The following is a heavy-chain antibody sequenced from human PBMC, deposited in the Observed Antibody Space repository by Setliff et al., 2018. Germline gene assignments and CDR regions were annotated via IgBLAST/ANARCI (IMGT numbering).Heavy chain of an antibody. D-gene: IGHD2-2*01. CDR2: ISAYNGNT. Sequence: GASVKVSCKASGYTFTSYGISWVRQAPGQGLEWMGWISAYNGNTNYAQKLQGRVTMTTDTSTSTAYMELRSLRSDDTAVYYCARDRDQLLSGGYYYYMDVWGKGTTVTVSS. V-gene: IGHV1-18*01. J-gene: IGHJ6*03. CDR3: ARDRDQLLSGGYYYYMDV. CDR1: GYTFTSYG.